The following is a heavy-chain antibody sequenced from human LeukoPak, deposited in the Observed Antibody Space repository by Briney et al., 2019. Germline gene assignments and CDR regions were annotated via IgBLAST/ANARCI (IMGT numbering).Heavy chain of an antibody. CDR3: AKEIQLWFKGDY. V-gene: IGHV3-23*01. CDR2: ISGSGGST. CDR1: GFTFSSYA. J-gene: IGHJ4*02. Sequence: GGSLRLSCAASGFTFSSYATSWVRQAPGKGLEWVSAISGSGGSTYYADSVKGRFTISRDNSKNTLYLQMSSLRAEDTAVYYCAKEIQLWFKGDYWGQGTLVTVSS. D-gene: IGHD5-18*01.